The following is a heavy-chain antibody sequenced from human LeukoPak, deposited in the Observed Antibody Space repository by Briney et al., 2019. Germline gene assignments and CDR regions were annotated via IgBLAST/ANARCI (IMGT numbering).Heavy chain of an antibody. CDR1: GGTFSSYA. CDR3: ARDLAAAEAETGAFDY. J-gene: IGHJ4*02. V-gene: IGHV1-69*01. D-gene: IGHD6-13*01. Sequence: SVKVSCKASGGTFSSYAISWVRQAPGQGLEWMGGIIPIFGTANYAQKFQGRVTITADESTSTAYMELSSLRSEDTAVYYCARDLAAAEAETGAFDYWGQGTLVTVSS. CDR2: IIPIFGTA.